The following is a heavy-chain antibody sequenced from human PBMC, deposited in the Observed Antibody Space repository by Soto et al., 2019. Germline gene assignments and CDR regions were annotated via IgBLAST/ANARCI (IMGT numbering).Heavy chain of an antibody. J-gene: IGHJ4*02. Sequence: EVQLVESGGALVQPGRSLRLSCVASGFNFDDSAMNWVRQVPGKGLEWVSGITWNSGHILYADSVKGRFTISRDNAKKSLYLELNSLRPEDTSLYYCSKGRSSMIVVVMDYWCQGTPVTVS. V-gene: IGHV3-9*01. CDR2: ITWNSGHI. CDR3: SKGRSSMIVVVMDY. CDR1: GFNFDDSA. D-gene: IGHD3-22*01.